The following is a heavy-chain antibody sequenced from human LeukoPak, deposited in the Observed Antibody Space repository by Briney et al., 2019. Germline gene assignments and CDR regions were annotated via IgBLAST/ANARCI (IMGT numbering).Heavy chain of an antibody. CDR1: GYTFTGYY. D-gene: IGHD3-10*01. V-gene: IGHV1-2*02. CDR2: INPNSGGT. J-gene: IGHJ5*02. Sequence: ASVKVSCKASGYTFTGYYMHWVRQAPGQGLEWMGWINPNSGGTNYAQKFQGRVTMTRDTSISTAYMELSRLRSDDTAVYYCARSPPILLRYWFDPWGQGTLVTVSS. CDR3: ARSPPILLRYWFDP.